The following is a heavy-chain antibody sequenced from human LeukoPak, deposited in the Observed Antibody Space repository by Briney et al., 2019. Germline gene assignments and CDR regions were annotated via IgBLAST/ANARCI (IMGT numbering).Heavy chain of an antibody. D-gene: IGHD1-26*01. CDR3: ARLGSGGTSEDTFDI. J-gene: IGHJ3*02. CDR1: EFTFSSYS. Sequence: PGGSLRLSCAASEFTFSSYSMNWVRQTPGKGLEWVSSIGSSSSHIYYVDSVKGRFTISRDNAKNSLYLQMNSLRAEDTAVYYCARLGSGGTSEDTFDIWGQGTMVTVSS. V-gene: IGHV3-21*01. CDR2: IGSSSSHI.